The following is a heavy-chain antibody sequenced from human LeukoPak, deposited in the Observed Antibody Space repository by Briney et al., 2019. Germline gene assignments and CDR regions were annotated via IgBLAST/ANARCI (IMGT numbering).Heavy chain of an antibody. J-gene: IGHJ6*03. CDR3: AREEGSSTSYYYYYMDV. CDR2: IYNSGST. Sequence: SETLSLTCTVSGGSMRSYFWNWIRQPAGKGLEWIGRIYNSGSTKYNPSLKSRVTMSVDTSRNQFSLKLSSVTAADTAVYYCAREEGSSTSYYYYYMDVWGKGTTVTVSS. CDR1: GGSMRSYF. D-gene: IGHD2-2*01. V-gene: IGHV4-4*07.